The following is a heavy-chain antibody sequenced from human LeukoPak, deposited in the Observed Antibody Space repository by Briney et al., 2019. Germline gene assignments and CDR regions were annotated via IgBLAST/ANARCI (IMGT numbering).Heavy chain of an antibody. CDR1: GFTFSDYY. J-gene: IGHJ5*02. Sequence: GGSLRLPCAASGFTFSDYYMSWIRQAPGKGLEWVSYISSSGSTIYYADSVKGRFTISRDNAKNSLYLQMNSLRAEDTAVYYCARDSTSRAVPEFDPWGQGTLVTVSS. CDR2: ISSSGSTI. V-gene: IGHV3-11*01. CDR3: ARDSTSRAVPEFDP. D-gene: IGHD2-2*01.